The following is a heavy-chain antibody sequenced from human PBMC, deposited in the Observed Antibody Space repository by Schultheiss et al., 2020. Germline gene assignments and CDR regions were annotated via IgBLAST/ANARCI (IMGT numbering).Heavy chain of an antibody. J-gene: IGHJ4*02. CDR2: LKCDETEK. Sequence: GGSLRLSCAAFSCFCMNWVRQAPGRGLEWEAILKCDETEKYSMDSVKGRFTDSKDNAKNSLCLQLNSLRAEDTALYYCARSTGWSPPSDYWGQGTLVTVSS. V-gene: IGHV3-7*03. D-gene: IGHD6-19*01. CDR3: ARSTGWSPPSDY. CDR1: SCFC.